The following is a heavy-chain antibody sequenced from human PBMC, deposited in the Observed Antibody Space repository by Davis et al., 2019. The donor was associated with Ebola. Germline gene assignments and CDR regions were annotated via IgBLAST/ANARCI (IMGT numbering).Heavy chain of an antibody. V-gene: IGHV3-23*01. D-gene: IGHD3-10*01. Sequence: GESLKISCAASGFTFSTLWMSWVRQAPGKGLEWVSAISGSGGSTYYADSVKGRFTISRDNSKNTLYLQMNSLRAEDTAVYYCAKDRYYYGSGSYKDYWGQGTLVTVSS. J-gene: IGHJ4*02. CDR1: GFTFSTLW. CDR3: AKDRYYYGSGSYKDY. CDR2: ISGSGGST.